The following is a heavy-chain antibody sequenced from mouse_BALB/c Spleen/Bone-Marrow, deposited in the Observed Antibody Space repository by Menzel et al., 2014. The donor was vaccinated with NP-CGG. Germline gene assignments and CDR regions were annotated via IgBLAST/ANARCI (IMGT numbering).Heavy chain of an antibody. CDR2: INPSSGYT. CDR1: GYTFTSYT. CDR3: AAGCYGNSGWYAY. J-gene: IGHJ3*01. D-gene: IGHD2-1*01. V-gene: IGHV1-4*01. Sequence: VQLQQSGAELARPGASVKMSCKAPGYTFTSYTMHWVKQRPGQGLEWIGYINPSSGYTNYNQKFKDKATLTAGKSSSTAYMQLSSLTSEDSAVYYCAAGCYGNSGWYAYWGQGTLVTVSA.